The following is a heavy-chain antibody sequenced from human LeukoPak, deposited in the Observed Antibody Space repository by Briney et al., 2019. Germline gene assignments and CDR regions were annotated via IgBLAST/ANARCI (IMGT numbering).Heavy chain of an antibody. J-gene: IGHJ4*02. CDR1: GGSISSYY. CDR2: VYYTGRT. D-gene: IGHD2-8*01. Sequence: SGTLSLTCIVSGGSISSYYWSWLRQPPGKGLEWIGYVYYTGRTSYNPSLKSRVTISVDTSKNQFSLKLNSVTAADTAVYYCRRHIDNGDHFDHWGQGALVTVSS. V-gene: IGHV4-59*08. CDR3: RRHIDNGDHFDH.